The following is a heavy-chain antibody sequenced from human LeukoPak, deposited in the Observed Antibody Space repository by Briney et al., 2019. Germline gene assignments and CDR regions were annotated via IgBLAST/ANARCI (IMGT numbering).Heavy chain of an antibody. CDR2: IKDISTDR. J-gene: IGHJ4*02. V-gene: IGHV3-23*01. Sequence: GGSLRLSCAASGFTFSGYAMSWVRQAPGKGLEWVSGIKDISTDRYYADSVRGRFSISRDNSKNTLYLQMNSLRAEDTAVYYCAIEVSRSWSHWGPGT. CDR3: AIEVSRSWSH. D-gene: IGHD2-21*01. CDR1: GFTFSGYA.